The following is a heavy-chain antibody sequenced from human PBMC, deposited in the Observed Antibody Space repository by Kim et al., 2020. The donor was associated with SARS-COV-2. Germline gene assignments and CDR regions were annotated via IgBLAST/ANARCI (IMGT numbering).Heavy chain of an antibody. V-gene: IGHV3-48*02. CDR2: ISGADNAI. J-gene: IGHJ4*02. Sequence: GGSLRLSCAVSGFTLSTSGMIWVRQAPGKGLEYISHISGADNAIYYADSVKGRFTTSRDNAKKSLFLQMNSLRHEDTAVYYCTRGGGYAPLHWGQGTLVTVSS. CDR3: TRGGGYAPLH. CDR1: GFTLSTSG. D-gene: IGHD5-12*01.